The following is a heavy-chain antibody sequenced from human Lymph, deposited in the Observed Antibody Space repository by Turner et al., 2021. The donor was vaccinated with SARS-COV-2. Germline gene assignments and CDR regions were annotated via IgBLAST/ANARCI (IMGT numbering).Heavy chain of an antibody. Sequence: VQLVQSGAEEKKPGASVKAASMASGYTFTRYDFNWMRQATGQGLEWMGWMDPNSGNTGYAQKFQGRVTMTRNTSISTAYMELSSLRSEDTAVYYCARAAQLTVWFDPWGQGTLVTVSS. J-gene: IGHJ5*02. V-gene: IGHV1-8*01. CDR2: MDPNSGNT. CDR3: ARAAQLTVWFDP. CDR1: GYTFTRYD. D-gene: IGHD3-9*01.